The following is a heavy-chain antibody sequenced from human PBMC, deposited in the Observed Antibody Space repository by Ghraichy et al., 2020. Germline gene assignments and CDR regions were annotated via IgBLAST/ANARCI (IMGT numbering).Heavy chain of an antibody. D-gene: IGHD2-15*01. CDR1: GFTFSSYS. V-gene: IGHV3-7*01. J-gene: IGHJ6*02. Sequence: GGSLRLSCAASGFTFSSYSMTWVRQAPGKGLEWVANIKQDGGEKHYVDSVEGRFTISRDTAKNSLYLQMNSLRAEDTAVYYCARERYCSGGSCRDYYYYYYGMDVWGQGTTVTVSS. CDR2: IKQDGGEK. CDR3: ARERYCSGGSCRDYYYYYYGMDV.